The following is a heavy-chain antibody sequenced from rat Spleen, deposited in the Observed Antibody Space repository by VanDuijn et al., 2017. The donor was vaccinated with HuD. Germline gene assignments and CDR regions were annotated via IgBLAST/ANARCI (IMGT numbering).Heavy chain of an antibody. CDR3: TREGSVGWFTY. V-gene: IGHV2-30*01. D-gene: IGHD1-8*01. CDR1: GFSLTNYN. Sequence: QVQLKESGPGLVQPSQTLSLTCTVSGFSLTNYNVHWVRHPPGTGLEWLGVIWTTGNTEYNSGLKSRLNISRDTSQRQVFLKMNSLRSEDTATYYCTREGSVGWFTYWGQGTLVTVSS. CDR2: IWTTGNT. J-gene: IGHJ3*01.